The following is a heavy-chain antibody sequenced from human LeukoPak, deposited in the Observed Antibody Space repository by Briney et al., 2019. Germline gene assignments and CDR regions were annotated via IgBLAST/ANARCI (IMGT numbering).Heavy chain of an antibody. J-gene: IGHJ4*02. V-gene: IGHV1-8*01. CDR3: ARGRPGPAGAGTYDF. CDR1: GYTFTTSD. Sequence: ASVKVFCTASGYTFTTSDINWVRQATGQGLEWMGWMNPNSGKTGSAQKFQGRLTMTKNTSTSTAYMEVTGLKFEDTAIYYCARGRPGPAGAGTYDFWGQGTLITVSS. D-gene: IGHD6-13*01. CDR2: MNPNSGKT.